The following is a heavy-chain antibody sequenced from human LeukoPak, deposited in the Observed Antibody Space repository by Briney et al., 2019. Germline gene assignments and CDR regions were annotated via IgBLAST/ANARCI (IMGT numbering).Heavy chain of an antibody. D-gene: IGHD2-15*01. CDR3: AKAPVGQCSGGSCYPFDC. CDR1: GFTFSSYA. J-gene: IGHJ4*02. Sequence: GGSLRLSCAASGFTFSSYAMSWVRQAPGKGLEWVSAISGSGGSTGYADSVKGRFTISRGNPKNTLYLQMNSLRAEDTAVYYCAKAPVGQCSGGSCYPFDCWGQGTLVTVSS. V-gene: IGHV3-23*01. CDR2: ISGSGGST.